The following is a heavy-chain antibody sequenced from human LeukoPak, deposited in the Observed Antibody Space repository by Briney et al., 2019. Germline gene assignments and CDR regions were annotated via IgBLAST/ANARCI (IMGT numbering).Heavy chain of an antibody. CDR1: GFTFSSYS. Sequence: GGSLRLSCAASGFTFSSYSMNWVRQAPGKGLEWVSSISSSSSYIYYADSVKGRFTISRDNAKNSLYLQMNSLRAEDTAVHYCARDVETYGSGSYYPFDYWGQGTLVTVSS. V-gene: IGHV3-21*01. CDR3: ARDVETYGSGSYYPFDY. CDR2: ISSSSSYI. J-gene: IGHJ4*02. D-gene: IGHD3-10*01.